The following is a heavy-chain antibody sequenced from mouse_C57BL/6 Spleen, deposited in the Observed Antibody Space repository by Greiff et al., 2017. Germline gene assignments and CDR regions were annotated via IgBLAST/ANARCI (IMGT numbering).Heavy chain of an antibody. CDR2: ISDGGSYT. J-gene: IGHJ2*01. Sequence: DVHLVESGGGLVKPGGSLKLSCAASGFTFSSYAMSWVRQTPEKRLEWVATISDGGSYTYYPDNVKGRFTISRDNAKNNLYLQMSHLKSEDTAMYYCARAYSYFDYWGQGTTLTVSS. D-gene: IGHD2-10*01. V-gene: IGHV5-4*01. CDR3: ARAYSYFDY. CDR1: GFTFSSYA.